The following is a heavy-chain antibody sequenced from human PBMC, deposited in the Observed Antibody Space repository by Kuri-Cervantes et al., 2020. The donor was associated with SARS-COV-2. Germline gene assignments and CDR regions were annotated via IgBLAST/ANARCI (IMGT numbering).Heavy chain of an antibody. D-gene: IGHD3-10*01. V-gene: IGHV1-2*02. CDR2: INPNSGGT. CDR1: GYTFTGYY. J-gene: IGHJ3*02. Sequence: ASVKVSCKASGYTFTGYYMHWVRQAPGQGLEWMGWINPNSGGTNYAQKFQGRATITRNTSISTAYMELSSLRSEDTAVYYCARGGAHDAFDIWGQGTMVTVSS. CDR3: ARGGAHDAFDI.